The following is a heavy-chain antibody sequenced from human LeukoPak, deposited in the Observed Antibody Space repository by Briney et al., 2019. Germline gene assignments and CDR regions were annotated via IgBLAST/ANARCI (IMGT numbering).Heavy chain of an antibody. D-gene: IGHD3-10*01. Sequence: PGGSLRLSCAASGFTFSSYAMHWVRQAPGKGLEWVAVISYDGSNKYYADSVKGRFTISRDNSKNTLYLQMNSLRAEDTAVYYCARDLESVLWFGKPGLDYWGQGTLVTVSS. V-gene: IGHV3-30*04. J-gene: IGHJ4*02. CDR3: ARDLESVLWFGKPGLDY. CDR1: GFTFSSYA. CDR2: ISYDGSNK.